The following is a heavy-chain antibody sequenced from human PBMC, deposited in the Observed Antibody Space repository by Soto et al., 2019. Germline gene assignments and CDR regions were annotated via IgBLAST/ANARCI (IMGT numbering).Heavy chain of an antibody. CDR1: GYTFTSYG. CDR3: ARVDTAMFTNYSYVMDV. CDR2: ISAYNGNT. Sequence: QVQLVQSGAEVKKPGASVKVSCKASGYTFTSYGISWVRQAPGQGLEWMGWISAYNGNTNYAQKLQGRVTMTTDTSTSTAYMELRSLRSDDTAVYYCARVDTAMFTNYSYVMDVWGQWTTVTVSS. J-gene: IGHJ6*02. D-gene: IGHD5-18*01. V-gene: IGHV1-18*04.